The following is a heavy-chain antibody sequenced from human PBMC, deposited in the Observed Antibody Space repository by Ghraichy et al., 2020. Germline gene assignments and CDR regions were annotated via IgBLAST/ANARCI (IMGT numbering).Heavy chain of an antibody. J-gene: IGHJ4*02. CDR1: GFTFSSHW. Sequence: GGSLRLSCSVSGFTFSSHWMSWVRQAPGKGLEWVASINDDGRQKYYVDSVMGRFTISRDNAEKSLHLQMSSLRADDTAVYYCTRAPGPNGSGWYYFDFWGQGTLVTVSS. V-gene: IGHV3-7*03. CDR2: INDDGRQK. CDR3: TRAPGPNGSGWYYFDF. D-gene: IGHD6-19*01.